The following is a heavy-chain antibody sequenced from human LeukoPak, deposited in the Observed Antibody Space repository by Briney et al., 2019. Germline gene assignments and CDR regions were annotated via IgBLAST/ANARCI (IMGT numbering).Heavy chain of an antibody. Sequence: ASVRVSCKASGYTFINYYMHWVRQAPGQGLEWMGIINPSGGSATYAQKIQGRVTLTRDTSTSTVYMELSSLRSDDTSVYYCAREGYGSGRRLGMDVWAQGTTVPVSS. CDR3: AREGYGSGRRLGMDV. CDR1: GYTFINYY. J-gene: IGHJ6*01. D-gene: IGHD3-10*01. CDR2: INPSGGSA. V-gene: IGHV1-46*01.